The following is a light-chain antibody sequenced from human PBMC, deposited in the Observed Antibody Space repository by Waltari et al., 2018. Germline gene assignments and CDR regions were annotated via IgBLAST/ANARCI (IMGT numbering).Light chain of an antibody. V-gene: IGKV1-39*01. CDR3: QQSYTTPQGT. J-gene: IGKJ5*01. CDR2: AAS. CDR1: QGIDSY. Sequence: DIQLTQSPSSLSASVGDRVTITCRASQGIDSYLNWYQHKPGQAPSLLIYAASALRTGVPLRFSGIGSGTDFTLTINSLQLEDFATYYCQQSYTTPQGTFGQGTRLEI.